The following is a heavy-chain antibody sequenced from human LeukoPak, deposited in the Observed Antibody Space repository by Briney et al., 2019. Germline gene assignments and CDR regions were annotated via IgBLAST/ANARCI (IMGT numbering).Heavy chain of an antibody. J-gene: IGHJ4*02. CDR2: INPNSGGT. V-gene: IGHV1-2*02. CDR1: GYTFTGYY. CDR3: ARNYYYDSSGTEGNYFDY. Sequence: GASVKVSCKASGYTFTGYYMHWVRQAPGQGLEWMGWINPNSGGTNYAQKFQGRVTMTRDTSISTAYMELSRLRSDDTAVYYCARNYYYDSSGTEGNYFDYWGLGTLVTVSS. D-gene: IGHD3-22*01.